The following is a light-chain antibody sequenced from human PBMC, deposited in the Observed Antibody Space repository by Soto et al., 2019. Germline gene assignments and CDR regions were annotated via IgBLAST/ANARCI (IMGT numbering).Light chain of an antibody. J-gene: IGKJ2*01. CDR2: GAS. CDR3: QEYNNWPPFT. Sequence: EIVMTQSPATLSVSPGERATLSCRASQSLRSNFPGYQHKPGQAPRLLLFGASSRATGVPARFSGSGSGTEFTLTISSLQSEDVVVYYCQEYNNWPPFTFGQGTKLEIK. V-gene: IGKV3-15*01. CDR1: QSLRSN.